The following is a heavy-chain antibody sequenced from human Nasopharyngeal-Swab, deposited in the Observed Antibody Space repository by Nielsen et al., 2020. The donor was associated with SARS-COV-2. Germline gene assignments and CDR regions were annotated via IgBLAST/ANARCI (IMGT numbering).Heavy chain of an antibody. Sequence: WIRQPPGKGLEWIGEIYHSGSTNYNPSLKSRVTISVDKSKNQFSLKPSSVTAADTAVYYCASQIAARFDYWGQGTLVTVSS. J-gene: IGHJ4*02. CDR2: IYHSGST. D-gene: IGHD6-6*01. CDR3: ASQIAARFDY. V-gene: IGHV4-4*02.